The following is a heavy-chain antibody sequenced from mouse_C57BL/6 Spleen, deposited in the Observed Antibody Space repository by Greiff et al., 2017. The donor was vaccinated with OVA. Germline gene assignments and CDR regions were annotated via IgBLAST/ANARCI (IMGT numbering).Heavy chain of an antibody. V-gene: IGHV1-62-2*01. CDR1: GYTFTEYT. J-gene: IGHJ1*03. D-gene: IGHD2-1*01. Sequence: VMLVESGAELVKPGASVKLSCKASGYTFTEYTIHWVKQRSGQGLEWIGWFYPGSGSIKYNEKFKDKATLTADTSSSTVYMELSRLTSEDSAVYFCARNEAGNYVRWYFDVWGTGTTVTVSS. CDR3: ARNEAGNYVRWYFDV. CDR2: FYPGSGSI.